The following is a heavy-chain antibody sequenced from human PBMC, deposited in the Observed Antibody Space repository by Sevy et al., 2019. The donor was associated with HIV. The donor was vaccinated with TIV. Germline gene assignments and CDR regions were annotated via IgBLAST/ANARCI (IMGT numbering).Heavy chain of an antibody. V-gene: IGHV3-30*18. J-gene: IGHJ6*02. CDR2: ISYDGSNK. D-gene: IGHD6-19*01. CDR3: AKVPAYSSGWYHYYYGMDV. Sequence: GGPLRLSCAASGFTFSSYGMHWVRQAPGKGLEWVAVISYDGSNKYYADSVKGRFTISRDNSKNTLYLQMNSLRAEDTAVYYCAKVPAYSSGWYHYYYGMDVWGQGTTVTVSS. CDR1: GFTFSSYG.